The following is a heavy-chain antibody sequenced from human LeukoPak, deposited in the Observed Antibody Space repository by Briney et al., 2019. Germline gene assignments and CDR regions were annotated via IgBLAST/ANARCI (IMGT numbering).Heavy chain of an antibody. D-gene: IGHD3-22*01. CDR2: IYYRGST. CDR1: GGSISSYY. V-gene: IGHV4-59*01. Sequence: SETLSLTCTVSGGSISSYYWSWIRQPPGKGLEWIGYIYYRGSTNYDPSLKSRVTISVDTSKNQFSLKLSSVAAADTAVYYCARVDYDSSGYYDYWGQGTLVTVSS. J-gene: IGHJ4*02. CDR3: ARVDYDSSGYYDY.